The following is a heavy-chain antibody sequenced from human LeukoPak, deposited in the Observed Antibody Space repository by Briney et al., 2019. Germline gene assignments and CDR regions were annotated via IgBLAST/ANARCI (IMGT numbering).Heavy chain of an antibody. CDR3: AKSSIAVAGGLDY. CDR2: IYHSGST. D-gene: IGHD6-19*01. J-gene: IGHJ4*02. Sequence: SGTLSLTCAVSGGSISSSNWWSWVRQPPGKGLEWIGEIYHSGSTNYNPSLKSRVTISVDKSKNQFSLKLSSVTAADTAVYYCAKSSIAVAGGLDYWGQGTLVTVSS. CDR1: GGSISSSNW. V-gene: IGHV4-4*02.